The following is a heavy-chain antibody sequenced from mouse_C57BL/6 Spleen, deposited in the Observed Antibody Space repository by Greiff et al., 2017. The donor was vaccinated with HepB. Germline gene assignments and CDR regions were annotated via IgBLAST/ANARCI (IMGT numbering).Heavy chain of an antibody. CDR2: INPNNGGT. CDR3: ARWFYYGSSRGAMDY. J-gene: IGHJ4*01. D-gene: IGHD1-1*01. V-gene: IGHV1-26*01. CDR1: GYTFTDYY. Sequence: VQLKQSGPELVKPGASVKISCKASGYTFTDYYMNWVKQSHGKSLEWIGDINPNNGGTSYNQKFKGKATLTVDKSSSTAYMELRSLTSEDSAVYYCARWFYYGSSRGAMDYWGQGTSVTVSS.